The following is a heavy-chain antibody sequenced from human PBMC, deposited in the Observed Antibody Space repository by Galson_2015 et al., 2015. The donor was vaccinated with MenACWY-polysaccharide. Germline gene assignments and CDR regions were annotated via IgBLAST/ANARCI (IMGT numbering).Heavy chain of an antibody. CDR2: IFHSGST. J-gene: IGHJ4*02. CDR1: GDSISSGYY. CDR3: TSGRLRWYPFDY. D-gene: IGHD4-23*01. Sequence: SETLSLTCTVSGDSISSGYYWGWIRQPPGKGLECIGSIFHSGSTYCNPSLGSRLIISIDSSKHQLSLMLTSVTAADTAVYYCTSGRLRWYPFDYWGQGTLVTVSS. V-gene: IGHV4-38-2*02.